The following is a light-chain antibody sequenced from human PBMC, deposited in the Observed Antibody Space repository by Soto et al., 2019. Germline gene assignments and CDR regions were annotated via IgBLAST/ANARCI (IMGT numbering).Light chain of an antibody. CDR2: EAS. CDR1: HDISTF. CDR3: QQLYTLPFT. J-gene: IGKJ5*01. Sequence: DIQLTQSPSLLSASIGDRVTITCRASHDISTFLAWYQQKPGKAPKLLIYEASTLQSGVPSRFSGSGSGTEFTLTISGLLPEDFAAYRCQQLYTLPFTFGQGTRLEI. V-gene: IGKV1-9*01.